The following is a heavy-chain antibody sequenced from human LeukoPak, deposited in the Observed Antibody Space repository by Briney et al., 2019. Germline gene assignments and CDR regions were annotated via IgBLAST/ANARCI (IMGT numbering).Heavy chain of an antibody. CDR1: GFIFSDYY. CDR3: ARILDSAWGELGY. D-gene: IGHD6-19*01. Sequence: GGSLRLSCAASGFIFSDYYMSWIRQAPGKGLEWVSYINGGGSTIYNADSVKGRFTIARDNAKNSLDLQMNSLRVEDTAVYYCARILDSAWGELGYWGQGTLVTVSS. J-gene: IGHJ4*02. CDR2: INGGGSTI. V-gene: IGHV3-11*04.